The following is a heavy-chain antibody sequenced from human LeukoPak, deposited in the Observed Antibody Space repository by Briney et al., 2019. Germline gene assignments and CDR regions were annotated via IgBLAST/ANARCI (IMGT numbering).Heavy chain of an antibody. D-gene: IGHD3-3*01. CDR1: GFTFSSYW. CDR2: IGEDGSEK. CDR3: MDV. V-gene: IGHV3-7*01. J-gene: IGHJ6*03. Sequence: PGGSLRLSCAASGFTFSSYWMTWVRQAPGKGLEWVANIGEDGSEKYYVDSVKGRFTISRDNAKNSYCARLNYDFWSGVWEGYYMDVWGKGTTVTVSS.